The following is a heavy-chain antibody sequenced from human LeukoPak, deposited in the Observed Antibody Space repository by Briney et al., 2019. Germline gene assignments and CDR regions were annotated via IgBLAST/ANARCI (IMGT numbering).Heavy chain of an antibody. CDR3: ARDEGGQLNYFDY. J-gene: IGHJ4*02. CDR1: GDSIGSYY. CDR2: IYYSGTT. V-gene: IGHV4-59*01. Sequence: SETLSLTCTVSGDSIGSYYWNWIRQPPGKGLEWIGYIYYSGTTNYNPSLKSRVTISVDTSKNQFSLKLSSVTTADTAVYYCARDEGGQLNYFDYWGQGTLVTVSS. D-gene: IGHD2-2*01.